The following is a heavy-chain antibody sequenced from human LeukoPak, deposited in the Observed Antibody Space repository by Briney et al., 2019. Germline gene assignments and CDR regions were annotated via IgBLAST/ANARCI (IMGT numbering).Heavy chain of an antibody. J-gene: IGHJ6*04. V-gene: IGHV4-61*01. CDR2: IYYSGST. CDR1: GGSVSSGSYY. CDR3: ARDPRGGDYYYYGMDV. Sequence: KPSETLSLTCTVSGGSVSSGSYYWSWIRQPPGKGLEWIGYIYYSGSTNYNPSLESRVTISVDTSKNQFSLKLSSVTAADTAVYYCARDPRGGDYYYYGMDVWGKGTTVTVSS. D-gene: IGHD3-10*01.